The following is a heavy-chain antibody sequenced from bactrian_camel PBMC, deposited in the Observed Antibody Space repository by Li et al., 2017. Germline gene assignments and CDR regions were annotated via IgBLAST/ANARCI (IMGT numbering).Heavy chain of an antibody. J-gene: IGHJ4*01. CDR3: AAVPFGGGANCGYGDKSDFRY. Sequence: LVESGGGSVQAGGSLRLSCVNSGNTTPSKRYTIGWFRQAPAKEREGIAAIGNDDTTTYADFAQGRFTISSGNTKNTMTLQMTELRPEDSGMYCCAAVPFGGGANCGYGDKSDFRYRGQGTQVTVS. CDR1: GNTTPSKRYT. CDR2: IGNDDTT. D-gene: IGHD5*01. V-gene: IGHV3S53*01.